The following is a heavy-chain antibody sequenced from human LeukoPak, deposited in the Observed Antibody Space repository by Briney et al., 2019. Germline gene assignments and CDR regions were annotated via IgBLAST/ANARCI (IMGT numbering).Heavy chain of an antibody. V-gene: IGHV1-8*01. Sequence: ASVKVSCKASGYTFTSYDINWVRQATGQGLEWMGWMNPNSGSTGYAQKFQGRVTMTRNTSISTAYMELSSLRSEDTAVYYCATSPTRWGTAMVTYWGQGTLVTVSS. J-gene: IGHJ4*02. CDR2: MNPNSGST. CDR3: ATSPTRWGTAMVTY. CDR1: GYTFTSYD. D-gene: IGHD5-18*01.